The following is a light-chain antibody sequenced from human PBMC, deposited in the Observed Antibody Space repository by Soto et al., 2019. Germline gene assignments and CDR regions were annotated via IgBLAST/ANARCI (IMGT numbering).Light chain of an antibody. V-gene: IGKV3-20*01. CDR2: SAS. CDR3: HQRQSWPRT. J-gene: IGKJ1*01. Sequence: EIVLTQSPGTLSLSPGERATLSCRTSQSVSSSYLAWYQQKPGQAPRLLIHSASSRATGIPDRFSGSGSGTDFTLTSSDVQPEDFALYYCHQRQSWPRTFGQGTKVDIK. CDR1: QSVSSSY.